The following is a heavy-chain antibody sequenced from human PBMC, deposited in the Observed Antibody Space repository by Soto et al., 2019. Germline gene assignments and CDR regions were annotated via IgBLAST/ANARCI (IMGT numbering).Heavy chain of an antibody. Sequence: QVQLVQSGAEVKEPGSSVTVSCRASGGTFRSSAISWVRQAPGQGLEWLGTVIPALDTTNYAQQFQGRVTITADESTDTAYMDLSSLRSEDTAIYYCAGDALSDTYLYFWSGFHWLDPWGQGTLVAVSS. D-gene: IGHD3-3*01. V-gene: IGHV1-69*11. J-gene: IGHJ5*02. CDR2: VIPALDTT. CDR1: GGTFRSSA. CDR3: AGDALSDTYLYFWSGFHWLDP.